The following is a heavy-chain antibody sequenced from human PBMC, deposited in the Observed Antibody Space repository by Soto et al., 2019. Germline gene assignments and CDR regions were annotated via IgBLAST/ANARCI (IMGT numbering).Heavy chain of an antibody. J-gene: IGHJ5*02. D-gene: IGHD3-10*01. CDR3: ARDTMVRGVWFDP. Sequence: SETLSLTCTVSGGSISSYYWSWIRQPPGKGLEWIGYIYYSGSTNYNPSLKSRVTISVDMSKNQFSLKLSSVTAADTAVYYCARDTMVRGVWFDPWGQGTLVTVSS. CDR1: GGSISSYY. CDR2: IYYSGST. V-gene: IGHV4-59*01.